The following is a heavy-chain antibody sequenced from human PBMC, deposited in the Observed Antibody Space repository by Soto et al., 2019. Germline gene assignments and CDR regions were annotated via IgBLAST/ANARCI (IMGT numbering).Heavy chain of an antibody. Sequence: ASVKVSCKASGYTFTSYDINWVRQATGQGLEWMGWMNPNSGNTGYAQKFQGRVTMTRNTSISTAYMELSSLRSEDTAVYYCARVEYYYGSGSYSYGMDVWGQGTTVTVS. J-gene: IGHJ6*02. CDR1: GYTFTSYD. V-gene: IGHV1-8*01. CDR2: MNPNSGNT. CDR3: ARVEYYYGSGSYSYGMDV. D-gene: IGHD3-10*01.